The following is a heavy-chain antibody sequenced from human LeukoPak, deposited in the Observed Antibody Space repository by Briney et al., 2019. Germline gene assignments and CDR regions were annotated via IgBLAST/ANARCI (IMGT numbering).Heavy chain of an antibody. CDR3: ARENGGSGPYYHYGMDV. D-gene: IGHD2-15*01. CDR2: IYYTGST. Sequence: KPSETLSLTCTVSGGSISSHYWTWIRQTPGKGLEWIGYIYYTGSTNYNPSLKSRLTISLDRSKNQFSLKLSSVTAADTAVYYCARENGGSGPYYHYGMDVWGQGTTLTVSS. CDR1: GGSISSHY. V-gene: IGHV4-59*11. J-gene: IGHJ6*02.